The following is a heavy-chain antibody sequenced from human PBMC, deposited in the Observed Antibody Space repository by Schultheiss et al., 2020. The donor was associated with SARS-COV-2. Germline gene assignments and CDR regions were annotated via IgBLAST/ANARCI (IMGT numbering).Heavy chain of an antibody. Sequence: GGSLRLSCAASGFTFSSYSMNWVRQAPGKGLEWVSSISSSSSYIYYADSVKGRFTISRDNAKNSLYLQMNSLRAEDTAVYYCARGGDSSSNYYYYYYGMDVWGQGTTVTVSS. CDR2: ISSSSSYI. CDR3: ARGGDSSSNYYYYYYGMDV. CDR1: GFTFSSYS. V-gene: IGHV3-21*04. J-gene: IGHJ6*02. D-gene: IGHD6-6*01.